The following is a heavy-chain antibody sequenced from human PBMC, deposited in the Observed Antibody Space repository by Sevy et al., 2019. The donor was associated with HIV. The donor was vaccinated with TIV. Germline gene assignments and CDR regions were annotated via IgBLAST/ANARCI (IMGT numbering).Heavy chain of an antibody. V-gene: IGHV3-23*01. CDR1: GFTFSSYA. CDR3: AKDRGSSSSEGLYYFDY. D-gene: IGHD6-6*01. CDR2: ISGSGGST. J-gene: IGHJ4*02. Sequence: GGSLRLSCAASGFTFSSYAMSWVRQAPGKGLEWVSAISGSGGSTYYADSVKGRFTISRDNSKNTLYLQMNSLRAEDTAVYYCAKDRGSSSSEGLYYFDYWGQGTLVTVSS.